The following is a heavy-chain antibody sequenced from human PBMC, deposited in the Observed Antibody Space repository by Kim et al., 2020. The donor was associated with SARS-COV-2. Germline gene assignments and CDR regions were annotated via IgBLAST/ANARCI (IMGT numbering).Heavy chain of an antibody. D-gene: IGHD3-10*01. Sequence: SETLSLTCAVYGGSFSGYYWSWIRQPPGKGLEWIGEINHSGRTNYNPSLKSRVTISVDTPKNQFSLMLTSVTAADASLYFCVRRLSNTSGWGSHYCDLWGQGILVTVSS. CDR1: GGSFSGYY. CDR2: INHSGRT. J-gene: IGHJ1*01. CDR3: VRRLSNTSGWGSHYCDL. V-gene: IGHV4-34*01.